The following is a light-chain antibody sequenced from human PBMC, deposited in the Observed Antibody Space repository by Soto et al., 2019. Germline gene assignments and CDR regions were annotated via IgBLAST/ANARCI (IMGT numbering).Light chain of an antibody. V-gene: IGKV1-5*01. CDR2: DAS. CDR1: QSASTF. CDR3: QQYNRYAVT. Sequence: DIQMTQSPSTLSASVGDRVTITCRASQSASTFLAWYQQKPGQAPKLLIYDASTLQSGVPSRFSASGSGTEFVLTISGLQPDDFAVYYCQQYNRYAVTFGQGTKVDIK. J-gene: IGKJ1*01.